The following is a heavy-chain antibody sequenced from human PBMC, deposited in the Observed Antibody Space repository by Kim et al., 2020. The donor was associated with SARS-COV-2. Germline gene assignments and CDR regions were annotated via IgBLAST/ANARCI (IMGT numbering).Heavy chain of an antibody. J-gene: IGHJ3*02. CDR1: GGSISSGGYY. CDR3: ARGQHCSSTSCYVVRGYSSSGNAFDI. CDR2: IYYSGST. Sequence: SETLSLTCTVSGGSISSGGYYWSWIRQHPGKGLEWIGYIYYSGSTYYNPSLKSRVTISVDTSKNQFSLKLSSVTAADTAVYYCARGQHCSSTSCYVVRGYSSSGNAFDIWGQGTMVTVSS. V-gene: IGHV4-31*03. D-gene: IGHD2-2*01.